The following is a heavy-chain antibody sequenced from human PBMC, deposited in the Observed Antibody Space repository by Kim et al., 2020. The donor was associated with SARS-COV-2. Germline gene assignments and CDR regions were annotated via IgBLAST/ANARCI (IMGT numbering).Heavy chain of an antibody. J-gene: IGHJ6*02. V-gene: IGHV1-18*01. CDR1: GYTFTSYG. CDR2: ISAYNGNT. CDR3: ARIGITMIVVVIGNYYYGMDV. Sequence: ASVKVSCKASGYTFTSYGINWVRQAPGQGLEWMGWISAYNGNTNYAQKLQGRVTMTTDTSTSTAYMELRSLRSDDTAVYYCARIGITMIVVVIGNYYYGMDVWGQGTTVTVSS. D-gene: IGHD3-22*01.